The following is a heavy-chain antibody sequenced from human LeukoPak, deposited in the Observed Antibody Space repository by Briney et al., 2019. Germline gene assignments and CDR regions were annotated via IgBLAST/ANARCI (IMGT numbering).Heavy chain of an antibody. CDR3: AGHDLPAAMVGIDY. CDR2: INHSGST. J-gene: IGHJ4*02. Sequence: PSETLSLTCAVYGGSFSGYYWSWIRQPPGKGLEWIGEINHSGSTDYNPSLKSRVTISVDTSKNQFSLKLSSVTAADTAVYYCAGHDLPAAMVGIDYGGRGTLVTVPS. D-gene: IGHD2-2*01. V-gene: IGHV4-34*01. CDR1: GGSFSGYY.